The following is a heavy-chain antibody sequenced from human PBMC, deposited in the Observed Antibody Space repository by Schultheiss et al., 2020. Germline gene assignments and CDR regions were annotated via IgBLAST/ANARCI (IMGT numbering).Heavy chain of an antibody. CDR3: ARSFSSSAPGDFDY. CDR1: GGSISSGSYS. CDR2: IYHSGST. Sequence: SETLSLTCTVSGGSISSGSYSWSWIRQPPGKGLEWIGEIYHSGSTNYNPSLKSRVTISVDTSKNQFSLKLSSVTAADTAVYYCARSFSSSAPGDFDYWGQGTLVTVSS. V-gene: IGHV4-61*01. D-gene: IGHD6-6*01. J-gene: IGHJ4*02.